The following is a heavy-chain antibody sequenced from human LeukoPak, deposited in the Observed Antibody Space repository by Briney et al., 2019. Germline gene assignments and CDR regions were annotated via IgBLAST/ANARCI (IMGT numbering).Heavy chain of an antibody. V-gene: IGHV3-30*02. Sequence: GGSLSLSCAASGFSLSSSGMHWVRQAPGKGLEWVAFIRHDGSDKYYADSVKGRFTISRDNSKNTLYLQMSSLRAEDTAVYYCARDDSLTGYNLHYWAQGTLVTVSS. CDR1: GFSLSSSG. J-gene: IGHJ4*02. CDR2: IRHDGSDK. CDR3: ARDDSLTGYNLHY. D-gene: IGHD3-9*01.